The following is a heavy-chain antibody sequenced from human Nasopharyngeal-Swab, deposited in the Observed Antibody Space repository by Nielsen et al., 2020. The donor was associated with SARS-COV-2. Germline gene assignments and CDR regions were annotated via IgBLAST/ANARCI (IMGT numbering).Heavy chain of an antibody. CDR1: GYTFITFG. CDR3: ARDNESGDYYAYDI. V-gene: IGHV1-18*01. Sequence: SVKVSCKASGYTFITFGITWVRQAPGQGLEWMGWISAYNGNTNYAQKFQDRVTMTTDTSTTTAYMELRGLKTGDTAVYYCARDNESGDYYAYDIWGQGTTVTVSS. D-gene: IGHD4-17*01. CDR2: ISAYNGNT. J-gene: IGHJ3*02.